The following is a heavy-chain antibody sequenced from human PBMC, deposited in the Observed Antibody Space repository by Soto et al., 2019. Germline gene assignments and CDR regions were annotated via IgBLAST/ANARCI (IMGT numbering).Heavy chain of an antibody. CDR3: ASPKVTSSWSSDY. D-gene: IGHD6-13*01. Sequence: PGGSLRLSCAASGFTFSAYAMAWVRQTPGKGLEWVSSISGNSDYTFYADSVKGRFTIFRDNSKSTLYLEMNSLRVEDTAVYYCASPKVTSSWSSDYWGQGTLVTVSS. J-gene: IGHJ4*02. V-gene: IGHV3-23*01. CDR2: ISGNSDYT. CDR1: GFTFSAYA.